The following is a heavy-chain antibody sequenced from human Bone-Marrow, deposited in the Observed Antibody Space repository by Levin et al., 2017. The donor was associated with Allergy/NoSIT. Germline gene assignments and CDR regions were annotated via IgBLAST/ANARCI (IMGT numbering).Heavy chain of an antibody. J-gene: IGHJ4*02. Sequence: GGSLRLSCSASGFIFSSYGMHWVRQAPGKGLEYVSAISSNGGSTYYADSVKGRFTISRDNFKNTLYLQMDSLRAEDTALYYCVKELYGIGWTYDYWGQGTLVTVSS. CDR1: GFIFSSYG. V-gene: IGHV3-64D*06. D-gene: IGHD6-19*01. CDR2: ISSNGGST. CDR3: VKELYGIGWTYDY.